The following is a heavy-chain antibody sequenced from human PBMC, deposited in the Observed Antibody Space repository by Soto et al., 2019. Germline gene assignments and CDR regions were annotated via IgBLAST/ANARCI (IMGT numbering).Heavy chain of an antibody. CDR1: GFTFSRYW. CDR2: IKQDGSET. J-gene: IGHJ6*03. V-gene: IGHV3-7*01. D-gene: IGHD6-25*01. Sequence: AGGSLRLSCAASGFTFSRYWMHWVRQAPGKGLEWVANIKQDGSETYYLDSVKGRFTISRDNAKNLLSLQMSSLRVDDTAVFYFATVGVQERGSSLFDYNDVWGIGTTVNVSS. CDR3: ATVGVQERGSSLFDYNDV.